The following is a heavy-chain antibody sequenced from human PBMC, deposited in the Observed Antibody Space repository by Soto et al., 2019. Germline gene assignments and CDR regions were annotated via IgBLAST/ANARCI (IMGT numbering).Heavy chain of an antibody. D-gene: IGHD3-16*01. CDR2: ISGSGGNT. CDR1: GLTFSSFA. V-gene: IGHV3-23*01. CDR3: ATCEDTFNYH. J-gene: IGHJ1*01. Sequence: GGSLRLSCAASGLTFSSFAMSWVRQAPGKGLEWVSSISGSGGNTYYIDSVKGRFTISRDNSKNSLYLQMNSLTVEDTAVYSCATCEDTFNYHWGQGMLVTVSS.